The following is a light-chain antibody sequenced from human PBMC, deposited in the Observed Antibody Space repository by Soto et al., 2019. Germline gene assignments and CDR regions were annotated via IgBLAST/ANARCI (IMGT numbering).Light chain of an antibody. V-gene: IGLV1-40*01. Sequence: QSVLTQPPSVSGAPGQRVTISCTGRSSNIGAGYDVHWYQQLPGTAPKLLIYGNSNRPSGVPDRFSGSKSGTSASLAITGLQAEDEADYYCQSYDSSLEIFGGGTKLTVL. CDR1: SSNIGAGYD. CDR2: GNS. CDR3: QSYDSSLEI. J-gene: IGLJ2*01.